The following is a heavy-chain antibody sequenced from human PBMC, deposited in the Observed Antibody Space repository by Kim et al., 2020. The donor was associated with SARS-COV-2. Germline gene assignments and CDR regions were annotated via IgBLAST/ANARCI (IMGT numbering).Heavy chain of an antibody. J-gene: IGHJ3*02. CDR2: IYYSGST. CDR1: GGSISSYY. V-gene: IGHV4-59*08. CDR3: ARHSYYDFWSGYYTSAFDI. D-gene: IGHD3-3*01. Sequence: SETLSLTCTVSGGSISSYYWSWIRQPPGKGLEWIGYIYYSGSTNYNPSLKSRVTISVDTSKNQFSLKLSSVTAADTAVYYCARHSYYDFWSGYYTSAFDIWGQGTMVTVSS.